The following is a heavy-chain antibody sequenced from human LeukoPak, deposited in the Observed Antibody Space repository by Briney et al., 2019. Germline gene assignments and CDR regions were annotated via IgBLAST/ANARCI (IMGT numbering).Heavy chain of an antibody. V-gene: IGHV4-59*01. J-gene: IGHJ4*02. Sequence: PSETLSLTCTVSGGSISLYYCSWVRQPPGKGLEWIGYFYDTRSPKYNPSLERRVTISVDMSRNQFSLNLTSVTAADTAVYYCARGRGSLTYWGEGTLATVPS. CDR3: ARGRGSLTY. CDR2: FYDTRSP. D-gene: IGHD3-10*01. CDR1: GGSISLYY.